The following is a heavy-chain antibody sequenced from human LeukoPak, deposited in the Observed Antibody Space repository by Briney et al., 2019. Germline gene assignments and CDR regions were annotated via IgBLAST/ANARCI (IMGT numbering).Heavy chain of an antibody. V-gene: IGHV3-13*05. CDR3: ARSGANWYFDL. J-gene: IGHJ2*01. CDR2: ITPAGDP. D-gene: IGHD3-10*01. CDR1: GFTFNSYD. Sequence: GGSQRLSCAASGFTFNSYDMHWVRQATGKGLEWVSAITPAGDPSYPGSVKGRFTISRENARNSLYLQMNSLRAGDTAVYYCARSGANWYFDLWGRGTLVTVSS.